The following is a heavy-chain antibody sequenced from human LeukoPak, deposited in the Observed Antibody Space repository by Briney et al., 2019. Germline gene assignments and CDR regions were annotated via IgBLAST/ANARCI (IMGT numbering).Heavy chain of an antibody. J-gene: IGHJ6*02. CDR3: ARESVHPRYYYYYGMDV. D-gene: IGHD1-1*01. V-gene: IGHV3-33*01. CDR1: GFTFSSYG. CDR2: IWYDGSNK. Sequence: GGSLRLSCAASGFTFSSYGMHWVRQAPGKGLEWVAVIWYDGSNKYYAGSVKGRFTISRDNSKNTLYLQMNSLRAEDTAVYYCARESVHPRYYYYYGMDVWGQGTTVTVSS.